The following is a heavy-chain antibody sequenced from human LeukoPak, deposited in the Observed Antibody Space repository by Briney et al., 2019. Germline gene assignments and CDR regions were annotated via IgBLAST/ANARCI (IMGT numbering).Heavy chain of an antibody. CDR3: AKDLRTTVTTQFFNY. J-gene: IGHJ4*02. CDR1: GFTFSGYA. Sequence: GGSLRLSCAASGFTFSGYAMSWVRLAPGKGLEWVSGISGSGDIITYADSVKGRFTISRDNSKNTLYLQMNSLEAEDTAVYYCAKDLRTTVTTQFFNYWGQGTLVTVSS. V-gene: IGHV3-23*01. D-gene: IGHD4-11*01. CDR2: ISGSGDII.